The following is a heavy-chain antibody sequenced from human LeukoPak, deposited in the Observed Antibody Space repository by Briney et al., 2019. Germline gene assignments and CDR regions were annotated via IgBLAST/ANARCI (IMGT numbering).Heavy chain of an antibody. CDR2: INPNSGGT. CDR3: AREGSGFDFDY. V-gene: IGHV1-2*02. J-gene: IGHJ4*02. CDR1: GYTFIGYY. D-gene: IGHD5-12*01. Sequence: GASVKVFCKASGYTFIGYYIHWVRQAPGQGLEWLGWINPNSGGTKYVQKFQGRVTITRDTSIPTAHMELTRLRSDDTAVYYCAREGSGFDFDYWGQGTLDTVSS.